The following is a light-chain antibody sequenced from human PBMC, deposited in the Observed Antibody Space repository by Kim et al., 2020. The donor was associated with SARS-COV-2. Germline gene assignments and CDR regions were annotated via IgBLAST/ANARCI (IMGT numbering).Light chain of an antibody. V-gene: IGKV3-20*01. Sequence: FSPAERASLSCSSSQSFGSNSLFWYHQKPGQAPPPLIHGASTSAPGIPDSFSASASGPDFTLTISRLEPQDAAVYYCQQFGNSMYTFSQWTKPEI. CDR1: QSFGSNS. J-gene: IGKJ2*01. CDR2: GAS. CDR3: QQFGNSMYT.